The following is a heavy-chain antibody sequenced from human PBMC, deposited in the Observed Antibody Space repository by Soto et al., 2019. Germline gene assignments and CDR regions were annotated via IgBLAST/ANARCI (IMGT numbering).Heavy chain of an antibody. J-gene: IGHJ3*02. D-gene: IGHD6-13*01. CDR3: ARDVCPVSSCLYFDAFDI. V-gene: IGHV3-7*05. CDR1: EFAFSSYW. CDR2: IRKDRSQR. Sequence: VQLVESGGGLVQPGGSLTLSCAASEFAFSSYWMTWVRQAPGKGLEWVANIRKDRSQRSYLDSVRGRFTISRDKSKNSMCLQLNCLRAEDTTVYFWARDVCPVSSCLYFDAFDISGQGTRVTVS.